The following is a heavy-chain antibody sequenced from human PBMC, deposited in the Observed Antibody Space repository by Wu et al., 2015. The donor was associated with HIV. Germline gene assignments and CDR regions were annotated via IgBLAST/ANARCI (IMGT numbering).Heavy chain of an antibody. J-gene: IGHJ2*01. CDR3: ARYYGNWYLDV. D-gene: IGHD3-16*01. CDR2: INPNSGGT. V-gene: IGHV1-2*02. Sequence: QVQLVQSGAEVKKPGASVKVSCKASGYTFTDYYMHWVRQAPGQGLEWVGWINPNSGGTNYAQKFQGRVTMTRDTSINTVYMELSRLRYDDTAMYFCARYYGNWYLDVWGRGTLITVSS. CDR1: GYTFTDYY.